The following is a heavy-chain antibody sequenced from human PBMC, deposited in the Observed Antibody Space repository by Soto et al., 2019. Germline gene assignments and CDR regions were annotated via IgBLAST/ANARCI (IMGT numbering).Heavy chain of an antibody. V-gene: IGHV1-69*13. Sequence: SVKVSCKASGGTFSSYAISWVRQAPGQGLEWMGGIIPIFGTANYAQKFQGRVTITADESTSTAYMELSSLRSEDTAVYYCARIVVVVAATEPYNWFDPWGQGTLVTVSS. J-gene: IGHJ5*02. CDR3: ARIVVVVAATEPYNWFDP. CDR1: GGTFSSYA. CDR2: IIPIFGTA. D-gene: IGHD2-15*01.